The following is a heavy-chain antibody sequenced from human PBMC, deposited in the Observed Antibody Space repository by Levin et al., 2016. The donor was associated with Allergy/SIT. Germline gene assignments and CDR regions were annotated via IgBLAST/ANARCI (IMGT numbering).Heavy chain of an antibody. CDR2: ISWNSRNV. CDR3: ARGSFGSGGSIDY. J-gene: IGHJ4*02. Sequence: SLKISCKASGFTFDDHPMHWVRQAPGKGLEWVSGISWNSRNVAYGDSVKGRFTISRDNAKSTLYLEMDSLRVEDTAIYYCARGSFGSGGSIDYWGQGTLVTVSS. D-gene: IGHD3-10*01. V-gene: IGHV3-9*01. CDR1: GFTFDDHP.